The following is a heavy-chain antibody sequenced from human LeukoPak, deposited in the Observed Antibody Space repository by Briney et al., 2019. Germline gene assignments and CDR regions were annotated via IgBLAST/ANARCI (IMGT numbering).Heavy chain of an antibody. J-gene: IGHJ6*04. V-gene: IGHV3-64*01. CDR2: ISSNGGST. CDR3: ASGVDTAIPRMDV. Sequence: GGSLRLSCAASGFTFRSYAMHWVRQAPGKGLEYVSAISSNGGSTYYANSVKGRFTISRDNSKNTLYLQMGSLRAEDMAVYYCASGVDTAIPRMDVWAKGPRSPSPQ. D-gene: IGHD5-18*01. CDR1: GFTFRSYA.